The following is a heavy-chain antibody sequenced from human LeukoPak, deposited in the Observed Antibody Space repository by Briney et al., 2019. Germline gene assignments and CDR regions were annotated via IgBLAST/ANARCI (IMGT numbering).Heavy chain of an antibody. CDR2: INHSGST. J-gene: IGHJ1*01. CDR1: GGSFSGYY. CDR3: ASRIFYVWGSYRNNPVEYFQH. D-gene: IGHD3-16*02. V-gene: IGHV4-34*01. Sequence: SETLSLTCAVYGGSFSGYYWSWIRQPPGKGLEWIGEINHSGSTNYNPSLKSRVTISVDTSKNQFSLKLSSVTAADTAVYYCASRIFYVWGSYRNNPVEYFQHWGQGTLVTVSS.